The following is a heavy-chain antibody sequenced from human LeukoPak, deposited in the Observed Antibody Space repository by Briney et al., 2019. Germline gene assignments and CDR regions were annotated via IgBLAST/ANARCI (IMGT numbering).Heavy chain of an antibody. J-gene: IGHJ6*03. CDR3: ARDYY. Sequence: GGSLRLSCAVSGFTFRSSWMAWVRQAPGRGLERVAAIKEDGSGKYYVDSVKGRFTISRDNSKNLLYLEMNSLRADDTAVYYCARDYY. V-gene: IGHV3-7*05. CDR2: IKEDGSGK. CDR1: GFTFRSSW.